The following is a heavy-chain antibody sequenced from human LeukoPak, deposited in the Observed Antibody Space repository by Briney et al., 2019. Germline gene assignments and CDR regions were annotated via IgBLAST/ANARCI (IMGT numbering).Heavy chain of an antibody. J-gene: IGHJ2*01. CDR3: ARNLEVGRIRYFDL. CDR2: IIPIFGTA. D-gene: IGHD1-26*01. CDR1: GGTFSSYA. V-gene: IGHV1-69*06. Sequence: SVKVSCKASGGTFSSYAISWVRQAPGQGLEWMGRIIPIFGTANYAQKFQGRVTITADKSASTAYMELSSLRSEDTAVYYCARNLEVGRIRYFDLWGRGTLITVSS.